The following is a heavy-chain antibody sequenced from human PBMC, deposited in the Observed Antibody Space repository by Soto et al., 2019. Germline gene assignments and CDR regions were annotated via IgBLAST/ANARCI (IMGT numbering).Heavy chain of an antibody. D-gene: IGHD3-10*01. CDR3: ARGYGSGDY. Sequence: GSLRLSCAASGFTFSTYTMNWVRQAPGKGLEWVSSISSNSNYIYYADSVKGRFTISRDNAKNSLYLQMNSLRVEDTAVYYCARGYGSGDYWGQGTPVTVSS. CDR2: ISSNSNYI. CDR1: GFTFSTYT. J-gene: IGHJ4*02. V-gene: IGHV3-21*01.